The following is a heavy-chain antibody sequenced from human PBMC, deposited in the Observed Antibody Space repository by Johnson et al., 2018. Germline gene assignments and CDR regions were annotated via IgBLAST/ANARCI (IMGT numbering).Heavy chain of an antibody. Sequence: VQLVESGGVVVQPGGSLRLSCAASGFTFDDYAMHWVRQAPGKGLEWVSLINGDGGSTYYADSVKGRFTISRDNSKNSLFLQMNNLWAEDRALYYCAKDADVGYSHEFYYYMDVWGKGTTVTVSS. CDR2: INGDGGST. CDR1: GFTFDDYA. V-gene: IGHV3-43D*03. CDR3: AKDADVGYSHEFYYYMDV. D-gene: IGHD5-18*01. J-gene: IGHJ6*03.